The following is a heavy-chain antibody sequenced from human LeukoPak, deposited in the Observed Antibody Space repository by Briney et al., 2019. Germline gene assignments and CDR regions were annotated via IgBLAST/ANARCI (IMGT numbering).Heavy chain of an antibody. V-gene: IGHV4-34*01. D-gene: IGHD2-2*01. Sequence: SETLSLTCAVYGGSFSGYYWSWTRQPPGKGLEWIGEIDHSGSTNYNPSLKSRVTISVDTSKNQFSLELSSVTAADTAVYYCARGPPAKPGTGYYYGMDVWGQGTTVTVSS. CDR1: GGSFSGYY. J-gene: IGHJ6*02. CDR2: IDHSGST. CDR3: ARGPPAKPGTGYYYGMDV.